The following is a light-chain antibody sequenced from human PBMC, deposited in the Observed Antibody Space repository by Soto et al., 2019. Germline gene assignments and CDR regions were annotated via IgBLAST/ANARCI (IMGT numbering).Light chain of an antibody. CDR2: VAS. CDR1: QSVRSN. Sequence: EIVMTQSPATLSVSPGERATLSCRASQSVRSNLAWYQQKPGQTPSLLIYVASTRATGIPARFTGSGSGTEFTLTISSPQSEDFAIYYCQQYNNWPLTFGGGTKVEIK. V-gene: IGKV3-15*01. CDR3: QQYNNWPLT. J-gene: IGKJ4*01.